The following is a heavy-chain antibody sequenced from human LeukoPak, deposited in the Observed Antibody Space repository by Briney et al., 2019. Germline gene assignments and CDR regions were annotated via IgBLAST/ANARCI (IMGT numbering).Heavy chain of an antibody. J-gene: IGHJ4*02. CDR2: ISYRAAT. CDR3: ARGTAAVY. D-gene: IGHD6-25*01. V-gene: IGHV4-59*01. CDR1: GGSITGYS. Sequence: SETLSLTCTVSGGSITGYSWSWFRQSPVKGLEWIGYISYRAATNSNPSLKSRVTVSLDMSKNQFSLKLNSVTAADTAVYYCARGTAAVYWGQGTLVTVSS.